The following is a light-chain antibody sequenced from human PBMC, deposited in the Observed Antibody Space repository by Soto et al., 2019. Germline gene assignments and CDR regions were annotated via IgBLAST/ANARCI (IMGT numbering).Light chain of an antibody. Sequence: EIVLTQSPGTLSLSPGERATLSCRASQSVSSSYLAWYQQKPGQAPRLLLYGASSTATGIPDRFSGSGSGSDFTLTISRLEPEDFAVYYCQQYGSSPLTFGGGTKVEMK. CDR2: GAS. CDR3: QQYGSSPLT. CDR1: QSVSSSY. V-gene: IGKV3-20*01. J-gene: IGKJ4*01.